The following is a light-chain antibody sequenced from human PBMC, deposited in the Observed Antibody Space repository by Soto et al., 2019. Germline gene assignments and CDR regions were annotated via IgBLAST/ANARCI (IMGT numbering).Light chain of an antibody. CDR2: EVS. CDR3: SSFTSTSSYV. J-gene: IGLJ1*01. CDR1: SSDVGSYNL. V-gene: IGLV2-14*02. Sequence: QSVLTQPASVSGSPGQSITISCTGTSSDVGSYNLVSWYQQHPGKAPKLIIYEVSNRPSGVSDRFSGSKSGNTASLTISGLQAEDEADYYCSSFTSTSSYVFATGTKVTVL.